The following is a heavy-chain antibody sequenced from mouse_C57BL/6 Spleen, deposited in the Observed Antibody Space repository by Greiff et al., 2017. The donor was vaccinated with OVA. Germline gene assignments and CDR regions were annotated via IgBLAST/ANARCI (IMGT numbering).Heavy chain of an antibody. CDR2: LSSGSSTI. CDR3: ARGDYYGSDYAMDY. V-gene: IGHV5-17*01. J-gene: IGHJ4*01. CDR1: GFTFSDYG. Sequence: EVHLVESGGGLVKPGGSLKLSCAASGFTFSDYGMHWVRQAPEKGLAWVAYLSSGSSTIYYADPVKGRFTISRDNAKNTLFLQMTRLRAEDTAMDYCARGDYYGSDYAMDYWGQGTSVTVSS. D-gene: IGHD1-1*01.